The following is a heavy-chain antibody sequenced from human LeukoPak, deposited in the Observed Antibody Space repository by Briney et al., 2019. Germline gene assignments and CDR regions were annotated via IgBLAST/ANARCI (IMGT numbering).Heavy chain of an antibody. D-gene: IGHD2-2*01. CDR3: AKAPGPAAVGGFDY. CDR1: GFTFSSYA. V-gene: IGHV3-23*01. J-gene: IGHJ4*02. Sequence: PGGSLRLSCAASGFTFSSYAMGWVRQAPGKGLEWVSAISGSGDSTYYADSVKGRFTISRDNSKNTLYLQMNSLRVEDTAVYYCAKAPGPAAVGGFDYWGQGTLVTVSS. CDR2: ISGSGDST.